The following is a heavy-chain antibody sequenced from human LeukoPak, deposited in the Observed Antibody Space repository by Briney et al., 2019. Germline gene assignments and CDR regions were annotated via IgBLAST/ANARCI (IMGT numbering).Heavy chain of an antibody. J-gene: IGHJ4*02. CDR2: TYYRSKWYS. V-gene: IGHV6-1*01. D-gene: IGHD6-13*01. Sequence: SQTLSLTCAISGDSISSNSVAWNWIRQSPSRGLEWLGRTYYRSKWYSDYAISVKSRITINPDTSKNQFSLQLTSVTPEDTAVYYCARVSKDSSSWYKGIDNWGQGTLVTVSS. CDR1: GDSISSNSVA. CDR3: ARVSKDSSSWYKGIDN.